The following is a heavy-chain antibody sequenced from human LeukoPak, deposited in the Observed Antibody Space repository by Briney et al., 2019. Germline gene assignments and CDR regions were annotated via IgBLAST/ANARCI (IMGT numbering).Heavy chain of an antibody. D-gene: IGHD3-3*01. J-gene: IGHJ4*02. Sequence: ASVKVSCNASGYTFTGYYMHWVRQAPGQGLEWMGWINPNSGGTNYAQKFQGRVTMTRDTSISTAYMELSRLRSDDTAVYYCARSITIFGVVIILGYWGQGTLVTLSS. CDR2: INPNSGGT. CDR3: ARSITIFGVVIILGY. V-gene: IGHV1-2*02. CDR1: GYTFTGYY.